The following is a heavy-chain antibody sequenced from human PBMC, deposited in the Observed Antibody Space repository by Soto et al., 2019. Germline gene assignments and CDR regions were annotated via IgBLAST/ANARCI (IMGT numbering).Heavy chain of an antibody. CDR3: ARVGYCSSTSCPHRDPYYYGLDV. D-gene: IGHD2-2*01. Sequence: QVQLVESGGGVVQPGRSLRLSCAASGFTFSSYAMHWVRQAPVKGLEWVAVISYDGSNKYYADSVKGRFTISRDNSKNTLYLQMNSLRAEDTAVYYCARVGYCSSTSCPHRDPYYYGLDVW. J-gene: IGHJ6*01. CDR1: GFTFSSYA. V-gene: IGHV3-30-3*01. CDR2: ISYDGSNK.